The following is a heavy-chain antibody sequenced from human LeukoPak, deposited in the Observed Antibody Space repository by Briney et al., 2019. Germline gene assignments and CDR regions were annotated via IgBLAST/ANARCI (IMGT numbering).Heavy chain of an antibody. CDR2: IIPIFGTA. CDR1: GGTFSSYA. J-gene: IGHJ3*02. CDR3: ARAITHYDRSAFDI. Sequence: GASVKVSCKASGGTFSSYAISWVRQAPGQGLEWMGGIIPIFGTANYAQKFQGRVTITADESTSTAYMELSSLRSEDTAVYYCARAITHYDRSAFDIWGQGTMVTVSS. V-gene: IGHV1-69*13. D-gene: IGHD3-22*01.